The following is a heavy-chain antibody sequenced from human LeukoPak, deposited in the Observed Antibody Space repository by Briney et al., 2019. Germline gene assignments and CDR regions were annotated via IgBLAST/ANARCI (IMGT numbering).Heavy chain of an antibody. V-gene: IGHV3-30*03. Sequence: GRSLRLSCAASGFTFSSYGMHWVRQAPGKGLEWVAVISYDGSNKYYADSVKGRFTISRDNAKNSLYLQMNSLRAEDTAVYYCATNPKGSGNLDYWGQGTLVTVSS. J-gene: IGHJ4*02. CDR1: GFTFSSYG. CDR3: ATNPKGSGNLDY. CDR2: ISYDGSNK. D-gene: IGHD3-10*01.